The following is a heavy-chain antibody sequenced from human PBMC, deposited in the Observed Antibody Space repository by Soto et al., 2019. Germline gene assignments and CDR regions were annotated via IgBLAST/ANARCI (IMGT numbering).Heavy chain of an antibody. CDR1: GFTFSDYA. V-gene: IGHV3-23*01. CDR2: IGGDDKT. CDR3: AKDALPYNGKWDYLDP. D-gene: IGHD1-20*01. J-gene: IGHJ5*02. Sequence: EVQLLESGGALVQPGGSLRLSCAASGFTFSDYAMSWVRQAPGKGLEWVSSIGGDDKTFYTDSVKGRFTSSRDNSKNTLYLQLNSLRVEDTAIYFCAKDALPYNGKWDYLDPWGQGTLVTVSP.